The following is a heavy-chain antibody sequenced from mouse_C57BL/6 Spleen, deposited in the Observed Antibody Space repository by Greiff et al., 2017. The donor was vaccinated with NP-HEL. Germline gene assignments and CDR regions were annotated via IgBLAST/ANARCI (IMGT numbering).Heavy chain of an antibody. CDR1: GFNIKDDY. CDR3: TTHPGFDY. V-gene: IGHV14-4*01. CDR2: IDPENGDT. J-gene: IGHJ2*01. Sequence: EVQLQQSGAELVRPGASVKLSCTASGFNIKDDYMHWVKQRPEQGLEWIGWIDPENGDTEYASKFQGKATITADTSSNTAYLQLSSLTSEDTAVYYCTTHPGFDYWGQGTTLTVSS.